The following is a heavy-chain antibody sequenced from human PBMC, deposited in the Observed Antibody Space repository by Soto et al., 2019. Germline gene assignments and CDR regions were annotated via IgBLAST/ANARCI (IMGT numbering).Heavy chain of an antibody. CDR1: GGSISSGDNY. Sequence: QVQLQESGPGLVKPSQTLSLTCTVSGGSISSGDNYWSWIRQPPGTGLEWIGYIYYSGSTYYNPSLKSRVTISVDTPTNQFSLKLCSVTAADTAVYSCARVGAVGATTADYWGQGTLVTVSS. CDR3: ARVGAVGATTADY. D-gene: IGHD1-26*01. J-gene: IGHJ4*02. CDR2: IYYSGST. V-gene: IGHV4-30-4*01.